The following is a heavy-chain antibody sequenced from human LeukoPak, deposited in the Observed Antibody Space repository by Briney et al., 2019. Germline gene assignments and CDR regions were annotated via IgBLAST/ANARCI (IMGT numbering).Heavy chain of an antibody. Sequence: PGRSLRLSCAASGFTFSSYGMHWVRQAPGKGLEWVAVIWYDGSNKYYADSVKGRFTISRDNSKNTLYLQMNSLRGEDTAMYYCARVPRGRSSWSPRFDYYYYGMDVWGQGTTVTVSS. CDR3: ARVPRGRSSWSPRFDYYYYGMDV. J-gene: IGHJ6*02. CDR2: IWYDGSNK. CDR1: GFTFSSYG. V-gene: IGHV3-33*01. D-gene: IGHD6-13*01.